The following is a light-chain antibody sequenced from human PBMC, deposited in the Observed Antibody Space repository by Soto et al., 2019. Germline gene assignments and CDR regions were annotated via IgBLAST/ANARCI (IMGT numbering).Light chain of an antibody. CDR3: SSYTSSSTTYV. CDR1: SSDVGGYNY. Sequence: QSALTQPASVSGSPGQSITISCTGTSSDVGGYNYVSWYQQHPGKAPKLMIYDVSNRPSGVSNRFSGSKSGNTASLTTSGLQAEDVADYYCSSYTSSSTTYVFGTGTRVTVL. J-gene: IGLJ1*01. V-gene: IGLV2-14*01. CDR2: DVS.